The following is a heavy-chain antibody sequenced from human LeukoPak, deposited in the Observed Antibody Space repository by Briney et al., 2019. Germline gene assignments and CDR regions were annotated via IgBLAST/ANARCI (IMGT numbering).Heavy chain of an antibody. D-gene: IGHD3-16*02. J-gene: IGHJ4*02. Sequence: SETLSLTCTVSGGSISSYYWSWIRQPPGKGLEWIGYIYYSGSTNYNPSLKSRVTISVDTSKDQFSLKLSSVTAADTAVYYCARDRGYDYVWGSYRYDYWGQGTLVTVSS. CDR2: IYYSGST. V-gene: IGHV4-59*01. CDR1: GGSISSYY. CDR3: ARDRGYDYVWGSYRYDY.